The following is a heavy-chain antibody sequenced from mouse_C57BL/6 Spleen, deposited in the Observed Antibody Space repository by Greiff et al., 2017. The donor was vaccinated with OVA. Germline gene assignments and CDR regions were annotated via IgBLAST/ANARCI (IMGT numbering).Heavy chain of an antibody. CDR1: GFTFSDYG. CDR3: ARTGSTIFDY. J-gene: IGHJ2*01. CDR2: ISSGSSTI. V-gene: IGHV5-17*01. D-gene: IGHD1-1*01. Sequence: DVMLVESGGGLVKPGGSLKLSCAASGFTFSDYGMHWVRQAPEKGLEWVAYISSGSSTIYYADTVKGRFTISRDNAKNTLFLQMTSLRSEDTAMYYCARTGSTIFDYWGQGTTLTVSS.